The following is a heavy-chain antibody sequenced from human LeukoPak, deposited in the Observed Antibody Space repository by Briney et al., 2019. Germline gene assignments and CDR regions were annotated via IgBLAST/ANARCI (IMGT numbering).Heavy chain of an antibody. V-gene: IGHV4-59*01. CDR2: IYYTGST. Sequence: SETLSLTCTVSGGSTSGNYWSWIRQPPGKGLEWIGYIYYTGSTDYNPSLKSRVTMSVDTSKNQFSLNLRSVTATDTAVYYCARRTYYDTLTGYNYWYFDLWGRGTLVTVSS. J-gene: IGHJ2*01. CDR1: GGSTSGNY. D-gene: IGHD3-9*01. CDR3: ARRTYYDTLTGYNYWYFDL.